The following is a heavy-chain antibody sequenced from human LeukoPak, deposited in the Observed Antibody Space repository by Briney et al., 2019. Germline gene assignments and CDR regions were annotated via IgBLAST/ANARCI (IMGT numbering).Heavy chain of an antibody. CDR3: ARDLGIAAAGTAY. V-gene: IGHV1-8*03. J-gene: IGHJ4*02. CDR1: GYTFTSYD. D-gene: IGHD6-13*01. Sequence: ASVKVSCKASGYTFTSYDINWVRQATGQGLEWMGWMNPNSGNTGYAQRFQGRVTITRNTSISTAYMELSSLRSEDTAVYYCARDLGIAAAGTAYWGQGTLVTVSS. CDR2: MNPNSGNT.